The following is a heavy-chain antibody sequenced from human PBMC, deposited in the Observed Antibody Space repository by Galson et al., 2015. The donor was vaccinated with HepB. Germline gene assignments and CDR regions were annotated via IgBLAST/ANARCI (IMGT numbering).Heavy chain of an antibody. CDR3: ARAPFYSSGALNFDY. J-gene: IGHJ4*02. CDR2: INSDGSST. CDR1: GFTFSSYW. V-gene: IGHV3-74*01. D-gene: IGHD6-25*01. Sequence: SLRLSCAASGFTFSSYWMHWVRQAPGKGLVWVSRINSDGSSTSYADSVKGRFTISRDNAKNTLYLQMNSLRAEDTAVYYCARAPFYSSGALNFDYWGQGTLVTVSS.